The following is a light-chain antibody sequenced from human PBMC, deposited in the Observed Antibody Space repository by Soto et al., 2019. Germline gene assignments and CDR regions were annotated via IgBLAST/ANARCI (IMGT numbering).Light chain of an antibody. V-gene: IGKV2-28*01. J-gene: IGKJ5*01. CDR1: HNLLHSNGYNY. CDR2: LSS. CDR3: MSSLKNPRA. Sequence: DIELTQSPLSLPVTPGEPASISCRSSHNLLHSNGYNYLDWYVHKPGQSPQLLIYLSSSRASGVPDRFSVSGSGTDFTLKISRVEAEDVGVYYCMSSLKNPRAFGQGTRLEIK.